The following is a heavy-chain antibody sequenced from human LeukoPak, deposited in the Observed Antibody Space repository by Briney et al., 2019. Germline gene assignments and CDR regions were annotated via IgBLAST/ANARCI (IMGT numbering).Heavy chain of an antibody. CDR2: IWYDGSNK. CDR3: AKTPTNWYTLDY. D-gene: IGHD2-2*02. CDR1: GFTFSSYG. J-gene: IGHJ4*02. V-gene: IGHV3-33*06. Sequence: GRSLRLSCAASGFTFSSYGMHWVRQAPGKGLEWVAVIWYDGSNKYYADSVKGRFTISRDNSKNTLYLQMNSLRAEDTAVYYCAKTPTNWYTLDYWGQGTLVTVSS.